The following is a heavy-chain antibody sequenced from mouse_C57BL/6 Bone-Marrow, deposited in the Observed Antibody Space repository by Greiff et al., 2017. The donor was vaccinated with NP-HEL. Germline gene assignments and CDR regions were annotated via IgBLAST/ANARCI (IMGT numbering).Heavy chain of an antibody. CDR3: ARESGLYYAMDY. J-gene: IGHJ4*01. CDR2: INYDGSST. CDR1: GFTFSDYY. D-gene: IGHD1-3*01. V-gene: IGHV5-16*01. Sequence: EVQLVESEGGLVQPGSSMKLSCTASGFTFSDYYMAWVRQVPEKGLEWVANINYDGSSTYYLDSLKSRFIISRDNAKNILYLQMSSLKSEDTATYYCARESGLYYAMDYWGQGTSVTVSS.